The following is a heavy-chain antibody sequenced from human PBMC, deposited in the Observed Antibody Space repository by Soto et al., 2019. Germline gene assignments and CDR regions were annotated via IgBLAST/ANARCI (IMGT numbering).Heavy chain of an antibody. J-gene: IGHJ3*02. CDR3: ARDRLAYYDFWSGYPTLDAFDI. CDR1: GFTFSSYG. D-gene: IGHD3-3*01. Sequence: GGALRLSCAASGFTFSSYGMHWVRQAPGKGLEWVAVIWYDGSNKYYADSVKGRFTISRDNSKNTLYLQMNSLRAEDTAVYYCARDRLAYYDFWSGYPTLDAFDIWGQGTMVT. V-gene: IGHV3-33*01. CDR2: IWYDGSNK.